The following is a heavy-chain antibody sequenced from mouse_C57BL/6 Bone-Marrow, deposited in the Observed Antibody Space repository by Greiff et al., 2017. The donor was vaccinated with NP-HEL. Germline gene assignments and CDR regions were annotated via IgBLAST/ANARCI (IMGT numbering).Heavy chain of an antibody. D-gene: IGHD4-1*01. CDR2: IDPENGDT. J-gene: IGHJ2*01. CDR1: GFNIKDDY. CDR3: TKTGRENFDY. V-gene: IGHV14-4*01. Sequence: EVQLHQSGAELVRPGASVKLSCTASGFNIKDDYMHWVKQRPEQGLEWIGWIDPENGDTEYASKFQGKATITADTSSNTAYLQLSSLTSEDTAVYYCTKTGRENFDYWGQGTTLTVSS.